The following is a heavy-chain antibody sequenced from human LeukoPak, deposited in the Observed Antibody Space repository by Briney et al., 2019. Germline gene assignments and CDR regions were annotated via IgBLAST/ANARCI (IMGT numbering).Heavy chain of an antibody. CDR2: MNPNSGNT. D-gene: IGHD2-15*01. CDR3: ARVGGLLAPRDNP. Sequence: ASVKVSCKASGYTFTSYGISWVRQATGQGLEWMGWMNPNSGNTGYAQKFQGRVTMTRNTSISTAYMELSSLRSEDTAVYYCARVGGLLAPRDNPWGQGTLVTVSS. V-gene: IGHV1-8*02. CDR1: GYTFTSYG. J-gene: IGHJ5*02.